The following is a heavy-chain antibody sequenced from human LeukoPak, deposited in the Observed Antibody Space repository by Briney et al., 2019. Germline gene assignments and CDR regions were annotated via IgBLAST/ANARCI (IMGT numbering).Heavy chain of an antibody. V-gene: IGHV3-74*01. CDR1: GFTFSDYW. CDR2: INTDGSIT. CDR3: ARDRGPRTGFMVREAYDY. Sequence: GGSLRLTCAASGFTFSDYWIHWVRQAPGKGLVWVSRINTDGSITNYADSVKGRFSISRDNAKNTLYLQMSSLRAEDTAVYYCARDRGPRTGFMVREAYDYWGQGTLVTVSS. J-gene: IGHJ4*02. D-gene: IGHD3-10*01.